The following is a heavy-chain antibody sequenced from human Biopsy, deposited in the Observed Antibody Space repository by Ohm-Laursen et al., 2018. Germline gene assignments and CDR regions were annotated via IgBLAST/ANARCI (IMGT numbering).Heavy chain of an antibody. CDR2: SRNKANSYTT. V-gene: IGHV3-72*01. D-gene: IGHD5-24*01. J-gene: IGHJ2*01. Sequence: SLRLSCSASGFTFSDHYMEWVRQAPGKGLEWVGRSRNKANSYTTEYAASVKGRFTISRDESETSMYLQMSGLKTEDTAVYYCASAGYNPDWNFDLWGRGTRVTVSS. CDR1: GFTFSDHY. CDR3: ASAGYNPDWNFDL.